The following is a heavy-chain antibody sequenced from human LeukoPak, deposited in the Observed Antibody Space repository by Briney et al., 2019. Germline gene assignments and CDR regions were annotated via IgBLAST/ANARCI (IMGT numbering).Heavy chain of an antibody. V-gene: IGHV3-30*03. CDR1: GFTFTNFA. J-gene: IGHJ4*02. CDR3: APVVSGTPPFF. CDR2: ISDDGNNK. Sequence: GRSLRLSCAASGFTFTNFAMHWVRQAPGKGLEWVTVISDDGNNKYFADSVKGRFTISRDNSKNTLYLQMNSLRAEDTAVYYCAPVVSGTPPFFGGQGTLVTVSS. D-gene: IGHD2-15*01.